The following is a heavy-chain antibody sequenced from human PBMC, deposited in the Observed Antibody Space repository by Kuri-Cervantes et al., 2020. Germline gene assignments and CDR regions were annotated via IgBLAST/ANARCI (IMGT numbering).Heavy chain of an antibody. CDR2: IYYSGST. V-gene: IGHV4-31*03. CDR1: GGSISSGGYY. Sequence: LRLSCTVSGGSISSGGYYWSWIRQHPGKGLEWIGYIYYSGSTYYNPSLKSRVTISVDTSKNQFSLKLSSVTAADTAVYYCARDPLLLRYFDWSINGWFDPWGQGTLVTVSS. CDR3: ARDPLLLRYFDWSINGWFDP. D-gene: IGHD3-9*01. J-gene: IGHJ5*02.